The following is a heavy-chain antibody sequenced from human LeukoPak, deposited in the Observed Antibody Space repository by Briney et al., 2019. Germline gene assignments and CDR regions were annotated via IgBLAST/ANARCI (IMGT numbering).Heavy chain of an antibody. V-gene: IGHV1-2*04. CDR1: GYTFTGYY. J-gene: IGHJ4*02. Sequence: ASVKVSCKASGYTFTGYYMHWVRQAPGQGLEWMGWVNPNSGGTNYAQKFQGWVTKTRDTSISTAYMELSRLRSDDTAVYYCARRGEILTGYYHFDYWGQGTLVTVSS. D-gene: IGHD3-9*01. CDR2: VNPNSGGT. CDR3: ARRGEILTGYYHFDY.